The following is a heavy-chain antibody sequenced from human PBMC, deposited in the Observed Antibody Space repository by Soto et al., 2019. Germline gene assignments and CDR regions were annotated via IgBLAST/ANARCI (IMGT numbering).Heavy chain of an antibody. Sequence: EVQLVESGGGLVQPGGSLRLSCAASGFTVSSNYMSCVRQAPVKGLEWVSVIYSGGSTYYADSVKGRFTISRHNSKNTLYLQMNILRAEDTAVSYCARQVSGPAGICDYWGQGTLVTVSS. CDR1: GFTVSSNY. CDR3: ARQVSGPAGICDY. V-gene: IGHV3-53*04. CDR2: IYSGGST. D-gene: IGHD2-2*01. J-gene: IGHJ4*02.